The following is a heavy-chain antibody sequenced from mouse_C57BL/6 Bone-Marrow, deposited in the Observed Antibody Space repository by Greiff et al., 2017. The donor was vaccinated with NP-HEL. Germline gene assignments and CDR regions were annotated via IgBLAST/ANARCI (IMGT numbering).Heavy chain of an antibody. CDR3: AREEGPYYFDY. CDR2: ISYDGSN. Sequence: VQLKESGPGLVKPSQSLSLTCSVTGYSITSGYYWNWIRQFPGNKLEWMGYISYDGSNNYNPSLKNRISITRDTSKNQFFLKLNSVTTEDTATYYCAREEGPYYFDYWGQGTTLTVSS. CDR1: GYSITSGYY. V-gene: IGHV3-6*01. J-gene: IGHJ2*01.